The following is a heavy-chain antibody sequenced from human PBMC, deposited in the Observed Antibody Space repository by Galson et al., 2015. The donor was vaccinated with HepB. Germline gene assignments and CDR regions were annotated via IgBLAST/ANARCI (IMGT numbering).Heavy chain of an antibody. CDR3: ARGGQTISRLNY. D-gene: IGHD5-12*01. V-gene: IGHV1-69*13. CDR2: IIPIFGTA. CDR1: GYTFTSYY. J-gene: IGHJ4*02. Sequence: SVKVSCKASGYTFTSYYMHWVRQAPGQGLEWMGGIIPIFGTANYAQKFQGRVTITADESTSTAYMELSSLRSEDTAVYYCARGGQTISRLNYWGQGTLVTVSS.